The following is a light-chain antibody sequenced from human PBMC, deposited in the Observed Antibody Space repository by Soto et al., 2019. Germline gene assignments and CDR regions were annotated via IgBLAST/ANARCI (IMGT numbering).Light chain of an antibody. CDR1: QSVSSSY. J-gene: IGKJ4*01. V-gene: IGKV3-20*01. CDR3: QQYGSSPT. Sequence: EILLTQSPGTLSLYPGERATLSCRASQSVSSSYLAWYQQKPGQAPRLLIYGASSRATGIPDRFSGSGSGTDFTITISRLEPEDFAVYYCQQYGSSPTFGGGTKVEIK. CDR2: GAS.